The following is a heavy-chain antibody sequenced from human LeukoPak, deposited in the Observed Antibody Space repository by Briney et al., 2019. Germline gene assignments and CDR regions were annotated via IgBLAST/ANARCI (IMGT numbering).Heavy chain of an antibody. CDR1: GFTYSLFW. D-gene: IGHD4-17*01. Sequence: GGSLRLSCAASGFTYSLFWMSWVRQAPGKGLXXXANIKQDGSEKYYVDSVKGRFTISRDNAERSPYLQMNSLRAEDTAVYYCARGFASGDYGADWGQGTLVTVSS. CDR2: IKQDGSEK. CDR3: ARGFASGDYGAD. J-gene: IGHJ4*02. V-gene: IGHV3-7*01.